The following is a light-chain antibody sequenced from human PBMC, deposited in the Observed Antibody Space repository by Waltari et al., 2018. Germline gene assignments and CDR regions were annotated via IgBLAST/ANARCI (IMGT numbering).Light chain of an antibody. Sequence: DIQMTQSPSSLSASVGDRVTVTCRASQGLSKYLAWYQQKPGKVPQLLIYAASTLQSGVPDRCSGSKSGTTASLTISGLQAEDEADYYCCSYAGSDTYVFGTGT. CDR2: AAS. J-gene: IGKJ3*01. CDR3: CSYAGSDTYV. V-gene: IGKV1-27*01. CDR1: QGLSKY.